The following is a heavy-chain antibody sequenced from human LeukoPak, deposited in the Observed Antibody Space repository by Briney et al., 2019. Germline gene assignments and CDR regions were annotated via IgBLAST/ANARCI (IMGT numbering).Heavy chain of an antibody. V-gene: IGHV3-48*01. CDR2: ISSSGSTI. Sequence: GGSLRLSCAASGFTFSSYWMTWVRQAPGKGLEWVSYISSSGSTIYYADSLKGRFTISRDNAKNSLSLLMNSLRAEDTAVYYCARGMIPYYGSGSYRDYWGQGTLVTVSS. CDR3: ARGMIPYYGSGSYRDY. J-gene: IGHJ4*02. CDR1: GFTFSSYW. D-gene: IGHD3-10*01.